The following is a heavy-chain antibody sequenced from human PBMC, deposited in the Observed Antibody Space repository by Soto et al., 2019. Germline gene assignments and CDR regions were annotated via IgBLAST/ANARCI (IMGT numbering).Heavy chain of an antibody. D-gene: IGHD2-15*01. CDR1: GFTFSSYW. Sequence: GSLRLSCAASGFTFSSYWIHWVRQAPGXGLVWVSRINSDGSSTSYADSVKGRFTISRDNAKNTLYLQMNSLRAEDTAVYYCARDWVCSGGSCYSVGNWFDPWGQGTLVTVSS. J-gene: IGHJ5*02. V-gene: IGHV3-74*01. CDR3: ARDWVCSGGSCYSVGNWFDP. CDR2: INSDGSST.